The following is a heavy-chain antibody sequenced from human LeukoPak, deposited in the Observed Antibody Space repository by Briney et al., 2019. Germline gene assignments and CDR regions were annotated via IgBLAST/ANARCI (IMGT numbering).Heavy chain of an antibody. CDR1: GFTSSSYA. D-gene: IGHD1-26*01. Sequence: PGGSLRLSCAASGFTSSSYAFHWVRQAPGKGLEWVSAISGSGTTTYYADSVKGRFTISRDSSKNTLYLQMNSLRAEDTAVYYCAKEGNYYGTDYWGQGTLVTVSS. CDR2: ISGSGTTT. V-gene: IGHV3-23*01. CDR3: AKEGNYYGTDY. J-gene: IGHJ4*02.